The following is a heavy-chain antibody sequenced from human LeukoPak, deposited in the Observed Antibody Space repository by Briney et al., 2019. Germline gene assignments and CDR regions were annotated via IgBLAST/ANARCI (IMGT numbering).Heavy chain of an antibody. D-gene: IGHD4-17*01. Sequence: SETLSLTCGVYGGSFSGYYWNWIRQPPGKGLEWIGEIIHSGSTNYNPSLKSRVTLSVDTSKNRFSLKLSSVTAADTAVYYCARGDYVFDYWGQGTLVTVSS. CDR1: GGSFSGYY. CDR2: IIHSGST. J-gene: IGHJ4*02. V-gene: IGHV4-34*01. CDR3: ARGDYVFDY.